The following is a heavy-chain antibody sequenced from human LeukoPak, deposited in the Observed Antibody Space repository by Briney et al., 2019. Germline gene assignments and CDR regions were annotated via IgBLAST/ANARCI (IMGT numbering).Heavy chain of an antibody. CDR1: GGSISSSSYY. CDR3: ARRPRADIVVVPAAYWRGKHAFGI. Sequence: SQTLSLSCTVSGGSISSSSYYWGWIRQPPGKGLEWNGSIYYSGSTYYHPSLKSRVTISVDTSKNQFSLKLSSVTAADTAVYYCARRPRADIVVVPAAYWRGKHAFGIWGQGTMVTVSS. CDR2: IYYSGST. D-gene: IGHD2-2*01. J-gene: IGHJ3*02. V-gene: IGHV4-39*01.